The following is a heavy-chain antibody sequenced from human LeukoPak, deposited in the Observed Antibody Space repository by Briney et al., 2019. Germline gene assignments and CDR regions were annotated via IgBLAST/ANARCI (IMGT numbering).Heavy chain of an antibody. CDR1: GFTFSSYS. D-gene: IGHD4-17*01. J-gene: IGHJ4*02. Sequence: GGSLRLSCAASGFTFSSYSMNWVRQAPGKGLEWVSSISSSSSYIYYADSVKGRFTISRDNAKNSLYLQMNSLRAEDTAVYYCARDFNAIYGDPDYWGQGTLVTVSS. CDR2: ISSSSSYI. V-gene: IGHV3-21*01. CDR3: ARDFNAIYGDPDY.